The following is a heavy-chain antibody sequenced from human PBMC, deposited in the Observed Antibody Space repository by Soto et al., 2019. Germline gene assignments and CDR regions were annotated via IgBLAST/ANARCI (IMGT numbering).Heavy chain of an antibody. CDR3: AHSHYDYVWGSYPPDY. Sequence: GPTLVNPTQTLTLTCTFSGFSLSTSVVGVGWIRQPPGKALEWLALIYWDDDKRYSPSLKSRLTITKDTSKNQVVLTMTNMDPVDTATYYCAHSHYDYVWGSYPPDYWGQGTLVTVSS. CDR1: GFSLSTSVVG. D-gene: IGHD3-16*02. CDR2: IYWDDDK. V-gene: IGHV2-5*02. J-gene: IGHJ4*02.